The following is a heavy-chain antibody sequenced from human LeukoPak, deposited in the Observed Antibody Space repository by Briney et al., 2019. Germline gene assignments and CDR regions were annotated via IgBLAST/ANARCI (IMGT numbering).Heavy chain of an antibody. CDR1: GGSISSYY. J-gene: IGHJ3*02. Sequence: SETLSLTCTVSGGSISSYYWSWIRQPPGKGLEWIGYIYYSGSINYNPSLKSRVTISVDTSKNQFSLKLSSVTAADTAVYYCASYDSSGYYVPDAFDIWGQGTMVTVSS. CDR2: IYYSGSI. CDR3: ASYDSSGYYVPDAFDI. D-gene: IGHD3-22*01. V-gene: IGHV4-59*01.